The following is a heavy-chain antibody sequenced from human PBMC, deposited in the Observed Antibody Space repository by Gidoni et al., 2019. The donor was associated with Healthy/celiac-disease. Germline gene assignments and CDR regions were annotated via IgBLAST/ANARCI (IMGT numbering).Heavy chain of an antibody. CDR3: ARDSPTGTTPYYYGMDV. D-gene: IGHD1-7*01. CDR1: GYTFTSYG. V-gene: IGHV1-18*01. J-gene: IGHJ6*02. Sequence: QVQLVQSGAEVKKPGASVKVSCKASGYTFTSYGISWVRQAPGQGLEWMGWISAYNGNTNYAQKLQGRVTMTTETSTSTAYMERRSLRSDDTAVYYCARDSPTGTTPYYYGMDVWGQGTTVTVSS. CDR2: ISAYNGNT.